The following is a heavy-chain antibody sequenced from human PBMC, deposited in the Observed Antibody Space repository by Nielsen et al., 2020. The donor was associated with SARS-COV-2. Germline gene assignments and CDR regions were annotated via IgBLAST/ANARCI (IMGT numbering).Heavy chain of an antibody. Sequence: SETLSLTCAVSGGSISSSNWWSWVRQPPGKGLEWIGEIYHSGSTNYNPSLKSRVTISVDKSKNQFSLKLSSVTAADTAVYHCARDRGYSSSGWLDYWGQGTLVTVSS. J-gene: IGHJ4*02. CDR3: ARDRGYSSSGWLDY. CDR2: IYHSGST. CDR1: GGSISSSNW. D-gene: IGHD6-6*01. V-gene: IGHV4-4*02.